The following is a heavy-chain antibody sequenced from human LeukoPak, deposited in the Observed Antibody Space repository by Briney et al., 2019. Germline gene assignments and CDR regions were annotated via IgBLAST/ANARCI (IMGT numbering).Heavy chain of an antibody. D-gene: IGHD3-22*01. Sequence: PSETLSLTCTVSGGSISSYYWSWIRQPAGKGLEWIGRIYTSGSTNYNPSLKSRVTMSVDTSKNQFSLKLSSVTAADTAVYYCARDGDYCDSSGLDYWGQGTLVTVSS. CDR2: IYTSGST. CDR1: GGSISSYY. V-gene: IGHV4-4*07. CDR3: ARDGDYCDSSGLDY. J-gene: IGHJ4*02.